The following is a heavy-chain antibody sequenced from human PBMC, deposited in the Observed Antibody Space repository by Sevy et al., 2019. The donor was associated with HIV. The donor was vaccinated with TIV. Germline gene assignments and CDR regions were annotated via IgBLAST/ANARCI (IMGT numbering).Heavy chain of an antibody. CDR1: GFTFSSYW. J-gene: IGHJ6*02. CDR3: ARDKAPLFDASGYYYYYYGMDV. Sequence: GGSLRLSCAASGFTFSSYWMSWVRQAPGKGLEWVANIKQDGSEKYCVDSVKGRFTISRDNAKNSLYLQMNGLRAEDTAVYYCARDKAPLFDASGYYYYYYGMDVWGQGTTVTVSS. D-gene: IGHD3-3*01. V-gene: IGHV3-7*03. CDR2: IKQDGSEK.